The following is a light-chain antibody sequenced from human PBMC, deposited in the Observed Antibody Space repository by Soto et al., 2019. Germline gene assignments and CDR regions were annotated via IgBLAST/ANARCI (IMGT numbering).Light chain of an antibody. CDR2: GAS. CDR1: QSVSSYY. V-gene: IGKV3-20*01. Sequence: EFVLTQAPGTLSLSPGERATLSCRASQSVSSYYLAWYQQKPGQAPRLLIYGASSRATGIPDRFSGSGSGTDFTLTISRLEPEDFAVYYCQQYGSSTWTFGQGTKVDIK. J-gene: IGKJ1*01. CDR3: QQYGSSTWT.